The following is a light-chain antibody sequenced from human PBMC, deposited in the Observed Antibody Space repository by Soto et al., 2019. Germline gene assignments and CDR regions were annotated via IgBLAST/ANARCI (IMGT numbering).Light chain of an antibody. CDR3: QQYNNWPPVT. CDR2: GAS. V-gene: IGKV3-15*01. Sequence: EIVMTQSPATLSVSPGDRATLSCRASQSVSRNLAWYQQKPGQAPRLLIYGASTRATGVPARFSGSGSETAYTLTISSVQSEDFAVYYCQQYNNWPPVTFGQGTKVEIK. CDR1: QSVSRN. J-gene: IGKJ1*01.